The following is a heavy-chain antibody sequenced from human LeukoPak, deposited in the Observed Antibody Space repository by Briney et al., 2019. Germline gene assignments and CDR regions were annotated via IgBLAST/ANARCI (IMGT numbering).Heavy chain of an antibody. V-gene: IGHV4-39*07. J-gene: IGHJ6*03. Sequence: PSETLSLTCTVSGGSISSSSYYWGWIRQPPGKGLEWIGSIYFIGITYYNPSLKSRITISVDTSKNQLSLKLNSVIAADTAVYXXXRVKKGDYMDVWGKGTTVTVSS. CDR1: GGSISSSSYY. D-gene: IGHD3-10*01. CDR3: XRVKKGDYMDV. CDR2: IYFIGIT.